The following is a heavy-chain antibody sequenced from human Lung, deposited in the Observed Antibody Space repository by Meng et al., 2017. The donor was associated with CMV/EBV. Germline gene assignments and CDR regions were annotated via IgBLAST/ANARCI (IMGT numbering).Heavy chain of an antibody. Sequence: QVQVQDAGPGLAKPSQTLSPTCTVSGGSISSCDYYWSWIRQPPGKGLEWIGYIYYSGSTYYNPSLKSRVTISVDTSKNQFSLKLSSVTAADTAVYYCARDRTTGRYFDYWGQGTLVTVSS. D-gene: IGHD4-11*01. CDR3: ARDRTTGRYFDY. CDR2: IYYSGST. J-gene: IGHJ4*02. CDR1: GGSISSCDYY. V-gene: IGHV4-30-4*01.